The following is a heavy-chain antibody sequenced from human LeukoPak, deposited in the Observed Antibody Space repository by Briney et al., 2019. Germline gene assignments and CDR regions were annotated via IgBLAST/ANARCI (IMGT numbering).Heavy chain of an antibody. Sequence: PSETLSLTCAVYGGSFSGYYWSWIRQPPGKGLEWIGEINHSGSTNYNPSLKSRVTISVDTSKNQFSLKLSSVTAADTAVYYCARNSVAGTKIDYWGQGTLVTVPS. CDR3: ARNSVAGTKIDY. J-gene: IGHJ4*02. D-gene: IGHD6-19*01. V-gene: IGHV4-34*01. CDR1: GGSFSGYY. CDR2: INHSGST.